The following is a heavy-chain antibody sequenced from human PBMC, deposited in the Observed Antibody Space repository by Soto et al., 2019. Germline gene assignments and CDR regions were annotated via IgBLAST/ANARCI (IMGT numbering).Heavy chain of an antibody. D-gene: IGHD6-19*01. V-gene: IGHV3-23*01. CDR1: GFTFSSYA. CDR3: AKGIAVAGYYHYGMDV. CDR2: ISGSGGST. J-gene: IGHJ6*02. Sequence: GGSLRLSCAASGFTFSSYAMSWVRQAPGKGLEWVSAISGSGGSTYYADSVKGRSTISRDNSKNTLYLQMNSLRAEDTAVYYCAKGIAVAGYYHYGMDVRGPGTTVTVSS.